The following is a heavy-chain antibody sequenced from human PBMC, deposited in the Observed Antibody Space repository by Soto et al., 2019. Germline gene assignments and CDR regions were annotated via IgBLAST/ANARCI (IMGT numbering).Heavy chain of an antibody. V-gene: IGHV5-51*01. CDR2: IYPGDSDT. CDR1: GYSFASYW. D-gene: IGHD3-22*01. CDR3: ARVTTYYYDSSGYYTRDPFDY. J-gene: IGHJ4*02. Sequence: PGESLKISCESSGYSFASYWIGWVRQMPGKGLEWMGIIYPGDSDTRYSPSLQGQVTISADKSISTAYLQWRSLKASDTAMYYCARVTTYYYDSSGYYTRDPFDYWGQGTLVTVSS.